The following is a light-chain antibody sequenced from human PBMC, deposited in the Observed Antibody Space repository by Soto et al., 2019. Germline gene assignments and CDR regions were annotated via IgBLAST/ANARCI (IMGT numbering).Light chain of an antibody. CDR1: SSDIGRYNF. Sequence: QSALTQPASVSGSAGKSISISCTETSSDIGRYNFVSWYQQSPGQAPKLLIFDVSHRPSGISDRFSGSKSGYTASLTISGLQAEDEADYYCNSYTSTSPTYVFGTGTKLTVL. CDR3: NSYTSTSPTYV. V-gene: IGLV2-14*01. J-gene: IGLJ1*01. CDR2: DVS.